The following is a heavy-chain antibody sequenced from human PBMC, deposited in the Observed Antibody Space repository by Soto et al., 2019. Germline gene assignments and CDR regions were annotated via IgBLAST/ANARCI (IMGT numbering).Heavy chain of an antibody. CDR1: GGTFSSYA. CDR3: ARKGGSYDFWTSRDYYYGMDV. Sequence: GASVKVSCKASGGTFSSYAISWVRQAPGQGLEWMGGIIPIFGTANYAQKFQGRVTITADESTSTAYMELSSLRSEDTAVYYCARKGGSYDFWTSRDYYYGMDVWGQGTTVTVSS. J-gene: IGHJ6*02. V-gene: IGHV1-69*13. CDR2: IIPIFGTA. D-gene: IGHD3-3*01.